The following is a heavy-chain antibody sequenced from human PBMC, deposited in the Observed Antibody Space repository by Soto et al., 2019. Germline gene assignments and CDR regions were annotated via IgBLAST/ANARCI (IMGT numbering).Heavy chain of an antibody. Sequence: PGESLKISCKTSGYSFTSHWIAWVRQMPGKGLEWMGIIYPSDSDIRYRPSFQGQVTISVDKSISTAYLQWSSLKASDTATYCCARQDYSNYRGGMDVWGQGTTVTVSS. CDR2: IYPSDSDI. J-gene: IGHJ6*02. V-gene: IGHV5-51*01. D-gene: IGHD2-2*01. CDR3: ARQDYSNYRGGMDV. CDR1: GYSFTSHW.